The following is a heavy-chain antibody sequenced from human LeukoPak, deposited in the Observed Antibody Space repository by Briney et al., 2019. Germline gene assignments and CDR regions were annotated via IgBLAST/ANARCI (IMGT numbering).Heavy chain of an antibody. D-gene: IGHD1-26*01. Sequence: GGSLRLSCAASGFTFSSYGMHWVRQAPGKGLGWVADISYDGSKKYYADSVKGRFTISRDNSKNTLYLQMNSLRAEDTAVYYCAKDGTPYYYGMDVWGQGTTVTVSS. CDR1: GFTFSSYG. J-gene: IGHJ6*02. V-gene: IGHV3-30*18. CDR2: ISYDGSKK. CDR3: AKDGTPYYYGMDV.